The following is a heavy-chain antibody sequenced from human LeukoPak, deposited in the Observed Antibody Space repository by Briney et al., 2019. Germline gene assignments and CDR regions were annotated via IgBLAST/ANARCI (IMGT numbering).Heavy chain of an antibody. D-gene: IGHD1-26*01. J-gene: IGHJ3*02. CDR1: GFTFSSNA. CDR3: AKDLTHSGSPGPYDAFDI. CDR2: ISGSGGST. V-gene: IGHV3-23*01. Sequence: GGSLRLSCAASGFTFSSNAMSWVRQAPGKGLEWVSAISGSGGSTYYADSVKGRFTISRDNSKNTLYLQMNSLRAEDTAVYYCAKDLTHSGSPGPYDAFDIWGQGTMVTVSS.